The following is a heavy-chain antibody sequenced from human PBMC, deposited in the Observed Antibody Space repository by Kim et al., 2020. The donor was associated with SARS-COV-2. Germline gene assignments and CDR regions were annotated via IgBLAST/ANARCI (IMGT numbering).Heavy chain of an antibody. CDR2: IWYDGSNK. D-gene: IGHD6-19*01. CDR3: ARGGGQWLVGKFDY. V-gene: IGHV3-33*01. CDR1: GFTFSSYG. Sequence: GGSLRLSCAASGFTFSSYGMHWVRQAPGKGLEWVAVIWYDGSNKYYADSVKGRFTISRDNSKNTLYLQMNSLRAEDTAVYYCARGGGQWLVGKFDYWGQGTLVTVSS. J-gene: IGHJ4*02.